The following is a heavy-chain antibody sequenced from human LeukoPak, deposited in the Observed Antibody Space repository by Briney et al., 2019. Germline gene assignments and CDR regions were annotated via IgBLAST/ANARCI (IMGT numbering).Heavy chain of an antibody. J-gene: IGHJ4*02. CDR1: GSSISSGGYY. V-gene: IGHV4-31*03. D-gene: IGHD6-13*01. CDR3: ARVAAAGDYFDY. Sequence: TLSLTCTVSGSSISSGGYYLSWIRQHPGKCLEWIGHIYYSGSTYYNPSLKSRVTISVDTSKNQFSLKLSSVTAADTAVYYCARVAAAGDYFDYWGQGTLVTVSS. CDR2: IYYSGST.